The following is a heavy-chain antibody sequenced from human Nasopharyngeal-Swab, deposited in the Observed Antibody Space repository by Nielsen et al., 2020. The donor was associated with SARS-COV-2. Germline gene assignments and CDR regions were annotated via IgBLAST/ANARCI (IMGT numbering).Heavy chain of an antibody. D-gene: IGHD3-9*01. CDR1: GCSVGSYH. CDR2: VYTSGNT. J-gene: IGHJ6*03. V-gene: IGHV4-59*02. CDR3: ARGRISDWTYSYYMDV. Sequence: SETVSLTVTFSGCSVGSYHWSWIRQPPGKGLEWIGFVYTSGNTDYNPSLKSRGTISMDTSKNQFSLKLISVTAADTALYYCARGRISDWTYSYYMDVWGKGTTVTVSS.